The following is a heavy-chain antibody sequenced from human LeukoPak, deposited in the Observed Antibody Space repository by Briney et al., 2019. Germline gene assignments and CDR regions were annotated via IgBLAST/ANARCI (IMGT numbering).Heavy chain of an antibody. Sequence: SQTLSLTCTVSGGSISSGGYYWSWIRQYPGKGLEWIGYIYYSGSTNYNPSLKSRVTISGDTSKNQFSLKLSSVTAADTAVYYCARDFPIARGWYFDYWGQGTLVTVSS. CDR3: ARDFPIARGWYFDY. D-gene: IGHD6-19*01. J-gene: IGHJ4*02. V-gene: IGHV4-61*08. CDR2: IYYSGST. CDR1: GGSISSGGYY.